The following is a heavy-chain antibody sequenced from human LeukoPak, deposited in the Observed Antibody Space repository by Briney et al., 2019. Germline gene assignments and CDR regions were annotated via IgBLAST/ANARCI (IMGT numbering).Heavy chain of an antibody. CDR1: GFTFSSYS. CDR2: ISSTSSTI. CDR3: AKGIEQLVPYYFDY. V-gene: IGHV3-48*01. Sequence: GGSLRLSCAASGFTFSSYSMNWVRQAPGKGLEWVSYISSTSSTIHYADSVKGRFTISRDNSKNTLYLQMNSLRAEDTAVYYCAKGIEQLVPYYFDYWGQGTLVTVSS. D-gene: IGHD6-13*01. J-gene: IGHJ4*02.